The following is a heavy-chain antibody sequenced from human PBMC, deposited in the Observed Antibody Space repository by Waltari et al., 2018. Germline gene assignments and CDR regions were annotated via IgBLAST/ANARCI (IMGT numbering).Heavy chain of an antibody. CDR1: GGSFSGYY. V-gene: IGHV4-34*01. D-gene: IGHD6-19*01. CDR3: ARRMRWLVNYYGMDV. CDR2: INHSGST. J-gene: IGHJ6*02. Sequence: QVQLQQWGAGLLKPSETLSLTCAVYGGSFSGYYWSWIRQPPGKGLEWLGEINHSGSTNYNPSLKSRVTISVDTSKNQFSLKLSSVTAADTAVYYCARRMRWLVNYYGMDVWGQGTTVTVSS.